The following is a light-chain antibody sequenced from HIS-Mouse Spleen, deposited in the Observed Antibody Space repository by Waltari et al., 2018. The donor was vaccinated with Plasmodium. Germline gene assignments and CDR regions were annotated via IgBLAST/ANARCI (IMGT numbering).Light chain of an antibody. V-gene: IGKV3-15*01. Sequence: EIVMTQSPATLSVSPGERATLSCRASQSVRSNLTWYQQKPGQAPRPRTYGASTRATGIPARFSGSGSGTEFTLTISILQSEDFAVYYCQQYNNWSFTFGPGTKVDIK. CDR1: QSVRSN. J-gene: IGKJ3*01. CDR3: QQYNNWSFT. CDR2: GAS.